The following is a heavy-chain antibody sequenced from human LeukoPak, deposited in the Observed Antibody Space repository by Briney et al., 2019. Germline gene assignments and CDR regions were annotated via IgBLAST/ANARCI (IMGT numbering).Heavy chain of an antibody. V-gene: IGHV4-34*01. CDR3: ARRSQWLVRAFDY. Sequence: SETLSLTCAVYGGSFSGYYWSWIRQPPGKGLEWIGEINHSGSTNYNPSLKSRVTISVDTSKNQFPLKLSSVTAADTAVYYCARRSQWLVRAFDYWGQGTLVTVSS. D-gene: IGHD6-19*01. CDR1: GGSFSGYY. J-gene: IGHJ4*02. CDR2: INHSGST.